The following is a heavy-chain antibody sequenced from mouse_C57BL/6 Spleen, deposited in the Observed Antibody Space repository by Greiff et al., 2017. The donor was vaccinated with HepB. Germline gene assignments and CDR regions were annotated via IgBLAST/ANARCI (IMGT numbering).Heavy chain of an antibody. V-gene: IGHV1-26*01. Sequence: VQLQQSGPELVKPGASVKISCKASGYTFTDYYMNWVKQSHGKSLEWIGDINPNNGGTSYNQKFKGKATLTVDKSSSTAYMELRSLTSEDSAVYYCARPSVGFAYWGQGTLVTVSA. CDR3: ARPSVGFAY. CDR1: GYTFTDYY. CDR2: INPNNGGT. D-gene: IGHD3-1*01. J-gene: IGHJ3*01.